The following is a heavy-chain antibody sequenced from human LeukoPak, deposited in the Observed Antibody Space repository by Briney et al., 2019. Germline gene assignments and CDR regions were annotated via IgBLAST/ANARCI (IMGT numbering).Heavy chain of an antibody. CDR1: GFTFSSYG. D-gene: IGHD3-10*01. V-gene: IGHV3-23*01. CDR2: IDGGGGTT. J-gene: IGHJ4*02. CDR3: AKYFYESGTYSFDY. Sequence: AGGSLRLSCAASGFTFSSYGMHWVRQAPAKGLEWVSAIDGGGGTTYYADSVQGRFTISRDNSKNTLYLQMNSLKAEDTAAYYCAKYFYESGTYSFDYWGQGALVTVSS.